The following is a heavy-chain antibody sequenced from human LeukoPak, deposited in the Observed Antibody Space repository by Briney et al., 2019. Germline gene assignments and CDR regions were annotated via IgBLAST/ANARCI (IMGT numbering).Heavy chain of an antibody. CDR1: GYTFTGYY. CDR2: INPNSGGT. CDR3: AREGGFDCSSTSCNFYYYYMDV. Sequence: ASVKVSCKASGYTFTGYYMHWVRQAPGQGLEWMGWINPNSGGTNYAQKFQGRVTMTRDTSISTAYMELSRLRSADTAVYYCAREGGFDCSSTSCNFYYYYMDVWGKGTTVTISS. J-gene: IGHJ6*03. D-gene: IGHD2-2*01. V-gene: IGHV1-2*02.